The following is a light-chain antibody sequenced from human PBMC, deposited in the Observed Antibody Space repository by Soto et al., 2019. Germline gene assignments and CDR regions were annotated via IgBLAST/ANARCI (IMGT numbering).Light chain of an antibody. Sequence: DIQMTQSPSSLSASVGDRVTITCRASQSISSYLNWYQQKPGKAPKLLIYAASSLQSGVPSRFSGSGSGTDFTLTISSLQPEGFATFSCQQSYSTPQLTFGGGTKVDIK. V-gene: IGKV1-39*01. CDR2: AAS. CDR3: QQSYSTPQLT. J-gene: IGKJ4*01. CDR1: QSISSY.